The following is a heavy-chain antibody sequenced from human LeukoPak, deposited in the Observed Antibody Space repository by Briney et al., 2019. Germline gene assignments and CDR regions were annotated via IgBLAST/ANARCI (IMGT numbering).Heavy chain of an antibody. Sequence: PGGSLRLSCAASGFTFSSYAMHWVRQAPGKGLEWVAVISYDGSNKYYADSVKGRFTISRDNSKNTLYLQMNSLRAEDTAVYYCARDSSSWIYSGYEGGPDYWGQGTLVTVSS. CDR3: ARDSSSWIYSGYEGGPDY. J-gene: IGHJ4*02. CDR2: ISYDGSNK. D-gene: IGHD5-12*01. V-gene: IGHV3-30*04. CDR1: GFTFSSYA.